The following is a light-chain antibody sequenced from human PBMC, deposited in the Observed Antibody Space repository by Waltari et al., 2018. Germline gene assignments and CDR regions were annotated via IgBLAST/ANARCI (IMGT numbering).Light chain of an antibody. V-gene: IGLV2-14*03. CDR1: SSDVGAYNY. Sequence: HSALAPPASVSGSPGQSITISCPGTSSDVGAYNYVSWYQQHPGKAPRLMIYDVNNRPSGVSNRFSGSKSGNTASLTISGLQAEDEADYYCSSFTRASSWVFGGGTKLTV. CDR3: SSFTRASSWV. CDR2: DVN. J-gene: IGLJ3*02.